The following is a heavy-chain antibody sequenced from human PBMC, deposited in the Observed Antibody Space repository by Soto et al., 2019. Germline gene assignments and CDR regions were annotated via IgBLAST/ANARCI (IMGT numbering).Heavy chain of an antibody. J-gene: IGHJ6*02. CDR3: ARDEYSYGYYYYGMDV. D-gene: IGHD5-18*01. V-gene: IGHV4-31*03. CDR1: GGSISSGGYY. Sequence: QVQLQESGPGLVKPSQTLSLTCTVSGGSISSGGYYWSWIRQHPGKGLEWIGYIYYSGSTYYNPSLKSRVTISVDTSKNQFSLKLSSVTAADTAVYYCARDEYSYGYYYYGMDVWGQGTTVTVSS. CDR2: IYYSGST.